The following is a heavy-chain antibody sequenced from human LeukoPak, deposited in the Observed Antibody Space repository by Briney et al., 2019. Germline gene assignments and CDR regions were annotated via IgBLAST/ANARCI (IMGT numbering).Heavy chain of an antibody. CDR3: AREVPITIFGVVVNWFDP. J-gene: IGHJ5*02. D-gene: IGHD3-3*01. CDR1: GGSISSGGYY. V-gene: IGHV4-31*03. Sequence: KPSETLSLTCTVSGGSISSGGYYWSWIRQHPGKGLEWIGYIYYSGSTYYNPSLKSRVTISVDTSKNQFSLKPSSVTAADTAVYYCAREVPITIFGVVVNWFDPWGQGTLVTVSS. CDR2: IYYSGST.